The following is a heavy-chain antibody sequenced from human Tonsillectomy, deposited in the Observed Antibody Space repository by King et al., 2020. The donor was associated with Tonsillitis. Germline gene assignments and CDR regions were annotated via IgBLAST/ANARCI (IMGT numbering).Heavy chain of an antibody. CDR2: ISTYNGNP. Sequence: QLVQSGAEVKKPGASVKVSCQASGYTFSTYGITWVRQAPGQGLEWMGWISTYNGNPRYTQRLQGRVTMTTDTSTRTAYMELRRLRSDDTAVYYCACVDVSTLTFFHWGQGTLVAVSS. V-gene: IGHV1-18*04. J-gene: IGHJ4*02. CDR3: ACVDVSTLTFFH. D-gene: IGHD2/OR15-2a*01. CDR1: GYTFSTYG.